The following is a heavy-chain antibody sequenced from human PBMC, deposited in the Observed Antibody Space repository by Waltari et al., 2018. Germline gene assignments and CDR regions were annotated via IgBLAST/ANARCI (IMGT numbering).Heavy chain of an antibody. CDR1: GGSISSHY. V-gene: IGHV4-59*11. CDR2: IYYSGST. J-gene: IGHJ6*02. CDR3: VLDSSGLDGMDV. D-gene: IGHD3-22*01. Sequence: QVQLQESGAGLVKLSETLCLTCTVPGGSISSHYWSWTRQPPGKGREWSGYIYYSGSTNYNPSLDRRITISVDTSKNQFSQMLSAVTAAETAEYYCVLDSSGLDGMDVWGQGTTVTVSS.